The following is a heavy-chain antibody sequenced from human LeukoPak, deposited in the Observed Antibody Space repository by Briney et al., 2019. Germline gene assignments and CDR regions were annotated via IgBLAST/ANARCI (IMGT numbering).Heavy chain of an antibody. CDR3: AKSGIEAAGSLVYFDY. CDR2: INSDGSII. J-gene: IGHJ4*02. D-gene: IGHD6-13*01. V-gene: IGHV3-74*01. CDR1: GFTFSSYW. Sequence: GGSLRLSCAASGFTFSSYWMHWVRQVPGKGLVWVSRINSDGSIISYADSVKGRFTISRDNAKNTAYLQMNSLRAEDTAVYYCAKSGIEAAGSLVYFDYWGQGTLVTASS.